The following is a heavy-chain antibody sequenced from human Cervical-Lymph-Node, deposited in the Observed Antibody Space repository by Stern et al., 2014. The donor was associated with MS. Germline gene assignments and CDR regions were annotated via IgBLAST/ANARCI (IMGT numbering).Heavy chain of an antibody. CDR1: GFTVSNNY. CDR3: ARAIFGVNTAAMAPDAFDT. V-gene: IGHV3-53*01. J-gene: IGHJ3*02. D-gene: IGHD3-3*01. Sequence: EVPLVESGGGLIQPGGSLRLSCAAPGFTVSNNYMSWVRQAPGKGLEWVSLIHTDDSTNYAGAVKGRFTISRDSSKNKLFLQMNSLRAEDTAVYYCARAIFGVNTAAMAPDAFDTWGQGTMVTVSS. CDR2: IHTDDST.